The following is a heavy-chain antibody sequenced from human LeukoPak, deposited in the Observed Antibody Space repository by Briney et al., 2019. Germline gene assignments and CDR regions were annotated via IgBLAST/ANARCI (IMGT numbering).Heavy chain of an antibody. CDR2: IYYSGST. CDR1: GGSISSSSYY. D-gene: IGHD5-18*01. J-gene: IGHJ4*02. CDR3: ARSRHPRYYYFDY. Sequence: SETLSLTCTVSGGSISSSSYYWGWIRQPPGKGLEWIGSIYYSGSTYYNPSLKSRVTISVDTSKNQFSLKLSSVTAADTAVYYCARSRHPRYYYFDYWGQGTLVTVSS. V-gene: IGHV4-39*01.